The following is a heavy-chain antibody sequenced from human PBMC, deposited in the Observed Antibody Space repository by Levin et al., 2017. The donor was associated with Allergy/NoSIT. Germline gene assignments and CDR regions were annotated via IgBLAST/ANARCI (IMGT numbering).Heavy chain of an antibody. CDR1: GYTFTSYD. D-gene: IGHD4-17*01. V-gene: IGHV1-8*01. Sequence: GESLKISCKASGYTFTSYDINWVRQATGQGLEWMGWMNPNSGNTGYAQKFQGRVTMTRNTSISTAYMELSSLRSEDTAVYYCARVSRGTRFHDYGDYWGPGEERDDAFDIWGQGTMVTVSS. J-gene: IGHJ3*02. CDR2: MNPNSGNT. CDR3: ARVSRGTRFHDYGDYWGPGEERDDAFDI.